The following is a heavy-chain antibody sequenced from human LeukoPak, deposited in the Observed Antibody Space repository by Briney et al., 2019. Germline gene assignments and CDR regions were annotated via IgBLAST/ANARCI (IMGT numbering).Heavy chain of an antibody. J-gene: IGHJ6*03. Sequence: GASVKVSCKASGFTYTSSVIQWVRQARGQRPEWIGWIVVGSGNTNYAQRFQERVTITRDMSTRTAYVELSSLRSEDTAVYYCAAEKAYYSDSSGSYFYYYMDVWGKGTTVTISS. V-gene: IGHV1-58*02. CDR1: GFTYTSSV. D-gene: IGHD3-22*01. CDR2: IVVGSGNT. CDR3: AAEKAYYSDSSGSYFYYYMDV.